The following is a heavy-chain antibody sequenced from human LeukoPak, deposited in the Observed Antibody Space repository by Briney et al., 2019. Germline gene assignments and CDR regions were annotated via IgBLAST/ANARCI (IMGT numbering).Heavy chain of an antibody. CDR1: GGSISSGDYY. CDR2: IYYSGST. D-gene: IGHD2-21*01. Sequence: TLSLTCTVSGGSISSGDYYWSWIRQPPGTGLEWLGYIYYSGSTYYNPSLKSRVTISVDTSKNQFSLKLSSVTAADTAVYYCATVISSYGMDVWGQGTTVTVSS. J-gene: IGHJ6*02. CDR3: ATVISSYGMDV. V-gene: IGHV4-30-4*01.